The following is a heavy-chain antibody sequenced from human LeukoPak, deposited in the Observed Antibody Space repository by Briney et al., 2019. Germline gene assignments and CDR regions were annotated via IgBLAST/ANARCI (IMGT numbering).Heavy chain of an antibody. V-gene: IGHV3-74*01. CDR1: GFTFSSSW. J-gene: IGHJ4*02. CDR3: VRAVLGGSDY. CDR2: MNSDGSIT. Sequence: PGGSLRLSCAASGFTFSSSWMHWVRQAPGKGLVWVSRMNSDGSITNYADSVKGRLTISRDNAKNTLYLQMNSLRVEDTAVYYCVRAVLGGSDYWGQGTLVTVSS. D-gene: IGHD2-8*02.